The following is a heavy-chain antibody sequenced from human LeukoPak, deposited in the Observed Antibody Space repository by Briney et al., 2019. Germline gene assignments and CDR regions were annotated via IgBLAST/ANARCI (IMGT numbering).Heavy chain of an antibody. V-gene: IGHV4-38-2*02. CDR1: GYSISSGYY. Sequence: SETLSLTCTVSGYSISSGYYWGWIRQPPGKGLEWIGSIYHSGSTYYNPSLKSRVTISVDTSKNQFSLKLSSVTAADTAVYYCARAHFDWGQGTLVTVSS. J-gene: IGHJ4*02. CDR3: ARAHFD. D-gene: IGHD3-3*02. CDR2: IYHSGST.